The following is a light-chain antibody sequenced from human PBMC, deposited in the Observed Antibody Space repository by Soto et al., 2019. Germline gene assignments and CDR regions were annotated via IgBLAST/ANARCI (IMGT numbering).Light chain of an antibody. Sequence: EIVMTQSPATLSVSPGGRATLACRASQSISGTLAWYQQKPGQAPRLLLYGASRRASGFTASFSGSWSGTDFALTISRLQSEDFAVCYCQQCDNWPCTVGQGTKVEIK. CDR2: GAS. V-gene: IGKV3-15*01. CDR1: QSISGT. J-gene: IGKJ1*01. CDR3: QQCDNWPCT.